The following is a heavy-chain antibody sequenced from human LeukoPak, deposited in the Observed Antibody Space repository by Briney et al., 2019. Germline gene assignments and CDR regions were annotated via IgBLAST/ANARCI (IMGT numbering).Heavy chain of an antibody. CDR2: IYSGGST. V-gene: IGHV3-53*01. J-gene: IGHJ4*02. CDR3: ARSLIAAGTYDF. Sequence: GGSLRLSCAASGFTVSSNYMSWVRQAPGKGLEWVSVIYSGGSTYYADSVKGRFTISRDYAKNSLYLQMNSLRAEDTAVYYCARSLIAAGTYDFWGQGTLVTVSS. D-gene: IGHD6-13*01. CDR1: GFTVSSNY.